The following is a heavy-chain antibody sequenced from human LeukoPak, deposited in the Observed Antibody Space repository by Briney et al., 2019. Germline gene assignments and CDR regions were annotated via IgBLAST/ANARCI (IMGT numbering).Heavy chain of an antibody. CDR2: ISGSGGST. D-gene: IGHD3-16*01. CDR1: GFTFSSYA. V-gene: IGHV3-23*01. CDR3: AKVGEIPSFDI. J-gene: IGHJ3*02. Sequence: AGSLRLSCAASGFTFSSYAMSWVHQAPGKGLEWVSAISGSGGSTYYADSVKGRFTISRDNSKNTLYLQMNSLRAEDTAVYYCAKVGEIPSFDIWGQGTMVTVSS.